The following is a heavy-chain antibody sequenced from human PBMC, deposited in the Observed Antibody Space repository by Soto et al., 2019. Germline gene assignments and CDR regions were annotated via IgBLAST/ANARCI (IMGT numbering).Heavy chain of an antibody. J-gene: IGHJ4*02. D-gene: IGHD6-13*01. Sequence: QVQLVQSGAEVKKPGSSVKVSCKASGGTFSSYTISWVRQAPGQGLEWMGRIIPILGIANYAQKFQGRVTITADKSTSTAYMELSSLRSEDTAVYYCARDLAAAGKVTFDYWGQGTLVTVSS. V-gene: IGHV1-69*08. CDR3: ARDLAAAGKVTFDY. CDR2: IIPILGIA. CDR1: GGTFSSYT.